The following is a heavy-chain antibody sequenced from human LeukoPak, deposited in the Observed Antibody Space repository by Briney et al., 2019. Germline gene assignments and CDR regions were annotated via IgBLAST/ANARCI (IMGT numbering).Heavy chain of an antibody. Sequence: PGGSLRLSCAASGFTFSSYAFHWVRQAPGTGLEWVAVISYDGTDKYYADSVKGRFTISRDNSKNMLYLQMNSLRVEDTAVYHCARDQSAGYSSSGSSSWGRLGDWGQGTLVTVSS. CDR3: ARDQSAGYSSSGSSSWGRLGD. D-gene: IGHD6-13*01. CDR2: ISYDGTDK. CDR1: GFTFSSYA. J-gene: IGHJ4*02. V-gene: IGHV3-30-3*01.